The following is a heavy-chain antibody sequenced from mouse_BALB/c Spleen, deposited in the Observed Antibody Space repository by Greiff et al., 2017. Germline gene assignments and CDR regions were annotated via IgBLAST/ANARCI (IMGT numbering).Heavy chain of an antibody. J-gene: IGHJ3*01. D-gene: IGHD2-4*01. V-gene: IGHV1-7*01. CDR3: ARGADYDGGVWFAY. Sequence: QVHVKQSGAELAKPGASVKMSCKASGYTFTSYWMHWVKQRPGQGLEWIGYINPSTGYTEYNQKFKDKATLTADKSSSTAYMQLSSLTSEDSAVYYCARGADYDGGVWFAYWGQGTLVTVSA. CDR1: GYTFTSYW. CDR2: INPSTGYT.